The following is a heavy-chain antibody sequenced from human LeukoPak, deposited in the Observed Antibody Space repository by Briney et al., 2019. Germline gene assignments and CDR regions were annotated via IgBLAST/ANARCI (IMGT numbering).Heavy chain of an antibody. V-gene: IGHV3-74*01. CDR3: ARDVLWGFDY. CDR2: IDSDVSRT. D-gene: IGHD7-27*01. J-gene: IGHJ4*02. Sequence: GGSLRHSCAASGFIFSTYWMHWVRQAPGKGLEWVSGIDSDVSRTRYADSVKGRFTISRDNAKNTLYLEMNSLRAEDTAVYYCARDVLWGFDYWGQGTLVTVSS. CDR1: GFIFSTYW.